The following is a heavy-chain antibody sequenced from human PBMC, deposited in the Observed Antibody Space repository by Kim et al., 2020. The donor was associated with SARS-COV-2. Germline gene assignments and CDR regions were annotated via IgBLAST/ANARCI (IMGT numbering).Heavy chain of an antibody. D-gene: IGHD4-17*01. Sequence: SVKGRFTISRDNPKNSLYLQMNSLRAEDTAVYYCAREPNYGGITYGMDVWGQGTTVTVSS. J-gene: IGHJ6*02. CDR3: AREPNYGGITYGMDV. V-gene: IGHV3-48*03.